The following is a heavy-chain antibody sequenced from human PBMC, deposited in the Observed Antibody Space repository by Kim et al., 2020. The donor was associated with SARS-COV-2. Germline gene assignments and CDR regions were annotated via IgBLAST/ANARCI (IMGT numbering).Heavy chain of an antibody. V-gene: IGHV3-7*03. Sequence: GGSLRLSCAASGFTFNNYGMHWVRQAPGKGLEWVATVNQDGTDKYYVDSVKGRFTISRDNPKNTLYLQMNSLRVDDTAVYYCATLTRGSGVDVGGRGTSVTVSS. CDR2: VNQDGTDK. J-gene: IGHJ6*02. CDR1: GFTFNNYG. CDR3: ATLTRGSGVDV. D-gene: IGHD3-10*01.